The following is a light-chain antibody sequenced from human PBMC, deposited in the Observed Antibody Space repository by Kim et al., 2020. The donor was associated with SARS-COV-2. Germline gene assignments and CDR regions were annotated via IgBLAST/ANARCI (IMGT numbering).Light chain of an antibody. Sequence: SVTISCTGTSSDVGGYNYVSWYQQHPGKAPKLMIYEVSKRPSGVPDRFSGSKSGNTASLTVSGLQAEDEADYYCSSYAGSTNFWVFGGGTQLTVL. J-gene: IGLJ3*02. V-gene: IGLV2-8*01. CDR1: SSDVGGYNY. CDR2: EVS. CDR3: SSYAGSTNFWV.